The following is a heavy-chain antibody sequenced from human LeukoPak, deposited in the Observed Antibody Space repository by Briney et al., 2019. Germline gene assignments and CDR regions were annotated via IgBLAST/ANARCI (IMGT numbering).Heavy chain of an antibody. CDR1: GFTFSNFW. CDR2: INSDGSDT. J-gene: IGHJ4*02. V-gene: IGHV3-74*01. Sequence: GGSLRLSCAASGFTFSNFWMHWVRQAPGKGLVWVSRINSDGSDTYYADSVKGRFTISRDNVRNTLYLQMNSLRDEDTAVYFCARDAFGVDKSPFWGQGTLVTVSS. D-gene: IGHD3-3*01. CDR3: ARDAFGVDKSPF.